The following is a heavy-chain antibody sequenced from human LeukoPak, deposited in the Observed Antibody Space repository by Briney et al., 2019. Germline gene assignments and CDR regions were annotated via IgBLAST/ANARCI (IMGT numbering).Heavy chain of an antibody. Sequence: GRSLRLSCAASGFTFSSYGMHWVRQAPGKGLEWVAVIWYDGSNKYYADSVKGRFTISRDNSKNTLYLQMNSLRAEDTAVYYCARASTFAVAGNAFDIWGQGTMVAVSS. CDR2: IWYDGSNK. V-gene: IGHV3-33*01. CDR1: GFTFSSYG. J-gene: IGHJ3*02. D-gene: IGHD6-19*01. CDR3: ARASTFAVAGNAFDI.